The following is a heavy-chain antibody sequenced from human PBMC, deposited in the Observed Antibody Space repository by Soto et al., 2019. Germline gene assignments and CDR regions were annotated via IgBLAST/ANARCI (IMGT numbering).Heavy chain of an antibody. Sequence: QVQLVESGGGVVQPGRSLRLSCAASGFTFSSYAMHWVRQAPGKGLEWVAVISYDGSNKYYADSVKGRFTISRDNSKNPLYLQMNSLRAEDTAVYYCARDGGGNYYGPDKKKWYFDLWGRGTLVTVSS. CDR1: GFTFSSYA. CDR2: ISYDGSNK. D-gene: IGHD3-10*01. J-gene: IGHJ2*01. CDR3: ARDGGGNYYGPDKKKWYFDL. V-gene: IGHV3-30-3*01.